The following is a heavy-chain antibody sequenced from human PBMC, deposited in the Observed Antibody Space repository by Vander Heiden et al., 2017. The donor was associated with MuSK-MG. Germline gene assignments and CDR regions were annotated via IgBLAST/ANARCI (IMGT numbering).Heavy chain of an antibody. Sequence: QLQLQESGPGLVKPSETLSITCTVSGGSISSSSYYWGWIRQPPGKGLEWIGSIYYSGSTYYNPSLKSRVTISVDTSKNQFSLKLSSVTAADTAVYYCARQGPSWPFSMGYYYYGMDVWGQGTTVTVSS. CDR1: GGSISSSSYY. CDR3: ARQGPSWPFSMGYYYYGMDV. V-gene: IGHV4-39*01. J-gene: IGHJ6*02. D-gene: IGHD2-21*01. CDR2: IYYSGST.